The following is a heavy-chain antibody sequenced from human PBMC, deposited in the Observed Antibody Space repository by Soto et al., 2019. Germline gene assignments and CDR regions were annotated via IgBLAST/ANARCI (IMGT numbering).Heavy chain of an antibody. CDR1: GGSFSGYY. J-gene: IGHJ5*02. CDR2: INHSGST. Sequence: TLSLTCADYGGSFSGYYWSWIRQPPGKGLEWIGEINHSGSTNYNPSLKSRVTISVDTSKNQFSLKLSSVTAADTAVYYCARVWTNNWFDPWGQGTLVTVSS. D-gene: IGHD3-3*01. CDR3: ARVWTNNWFDP. V-gene: IGHV4-34*01.